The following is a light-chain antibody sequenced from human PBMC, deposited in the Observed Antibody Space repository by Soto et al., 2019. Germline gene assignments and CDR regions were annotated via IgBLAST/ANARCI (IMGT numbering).Light chain of an antibody. V-gene: IGKV3-20*01. CDR1: QSVSSR. J-gene: IGKJ1*01. CDR3: QQYGSSPWT. Sequence: EIVMTQSPGTLSLSPGERATLSCGASQSVSSRLAWYQHKPGQAPRLLISGASSRATGIPDRFSGSGSGTDFTLTISRLEPEDFAVYYCQQYGSSPWTFGQGTKVDIK. CDR2: GAS.